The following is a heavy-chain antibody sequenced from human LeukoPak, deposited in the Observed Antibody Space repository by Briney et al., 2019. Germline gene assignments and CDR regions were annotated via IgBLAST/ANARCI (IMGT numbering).Heavy chain of an antibody. D-gene: IGHD3-16*01. CDR3: AKGYVTTGYFDS. CDR2: ISSDGTYT. CDR1: GFTFSSHL. Sequence: GGSLRLSCAASGFTFSSHLMHWVRQAPGKGLVWVSRISSDGTYTNYADSVRGRFTISRDNAKNTLYLQMNSLRAEDTALYYCAKGYVTTGYFDSWGQGTLVTVSS. V-gene: IGHV3-74*01. J-gene: IGHJ4*02.